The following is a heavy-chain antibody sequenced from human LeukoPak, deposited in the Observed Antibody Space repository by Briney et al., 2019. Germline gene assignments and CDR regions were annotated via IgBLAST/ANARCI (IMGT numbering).Heavy chain of an antibody. J-gene: IGHJ4*02. CDR1: GGSISSYY. D-gene: IGHD3-10*01. CDR3: ARAVYGSGSSER. Sequence: SETLSLTCTVSGGSISSYYWSWIRQAAGKGLEWIGRIYTSGNTNYNPSLKSRVTMSVDTSRNRFSLKLSSVTAADTAVYYCARAVYGSGSSERWGQGTLVTVSS. CDR2: IYTSGNT. V-gene: IGHV4-4*07.